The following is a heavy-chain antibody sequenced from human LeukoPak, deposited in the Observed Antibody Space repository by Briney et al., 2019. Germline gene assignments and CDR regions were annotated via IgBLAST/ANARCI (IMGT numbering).Heavy chain of an antibody. CDR2: INPNSGGT. Sequence: GASVKVSCKASGYTFTGYYMHWVRQAPGQGLGWMGWINPNSGGTNYAQKFQGRVTMTRDTSISTAYMELSRLRSDDTAAYYCARDSSTYYDYVWGSYRYAFDIWGQGTMVTVSS. D-gene: IGHD3-16*02. CDR3: ARDSSTYYDYVWGSYRYAFDI. J-gene: IGHJ3*02. CDR1: GYTFTGYY. V-gene: IGHV1-2*02.